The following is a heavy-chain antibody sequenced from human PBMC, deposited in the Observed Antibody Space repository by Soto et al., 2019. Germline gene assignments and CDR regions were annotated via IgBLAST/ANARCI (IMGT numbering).Heavy chain of an antibody. Sequence: PGGSLRLSCAASGLTFGTYWMSWVRQAPGKGLEWLANIKEDGSEKYYVDSLKGRFTISRDNAKNSLYIQMNSLRVEDTAVYYCARGGIGYCSGGSCYYTAFDIWGQGSMVTVSS. CDR2: IKEDGSEK. J-gene: IGHJ3*02. CDR1: GLTFGTYW. V-gene: IGHV3-7*01. CDR3: ARGGIGYCSGGSCYYTAFDI. D-gene: IGHD2-15*01.